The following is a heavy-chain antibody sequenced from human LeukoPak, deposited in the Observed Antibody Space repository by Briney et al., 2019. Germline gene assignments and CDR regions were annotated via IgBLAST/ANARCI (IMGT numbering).Heavy chain of an antibody. CDR1: GFTFSADW. CDR2: ISSNGGST. Sequence: GGSLRLSCAASGFTFSADWMNWVRQAPGKGLEYVSAISSNGGSTYYANSVKGRFTISRDNSKNTLYLQMGSLRAEDMAVYYCARGELSYYMDVWGKGTTVTVSS. D-gene: IGHD3-16*02. CDR3: ARGELSYYMDV. J-gene: IGHJ6*03. V-gene: IGHV3-64*01.